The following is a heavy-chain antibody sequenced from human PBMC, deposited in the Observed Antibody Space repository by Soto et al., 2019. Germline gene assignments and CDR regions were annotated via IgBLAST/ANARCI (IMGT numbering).Heavy chain of an antibody. CDR1: GFTFSDYY. Sequence: QVQLVESGGGLVKPGGSLRLSCAASGFTFSDYYMSWIRQAPGKWLEWVSYISSSGSTIYYADSVKGRFTISRDNAKNSLHLQMTSLSCENTAVYYCAREFDVSYGHYYMDVWGKGTKITFSS. D-gene: IGHD3-10*01. CDR3: AREFDVSYGHYYMDV. CDR2: ISSSGSTI. J-gene: IGHJ6*03. V-gene: IGHV3-11*01.